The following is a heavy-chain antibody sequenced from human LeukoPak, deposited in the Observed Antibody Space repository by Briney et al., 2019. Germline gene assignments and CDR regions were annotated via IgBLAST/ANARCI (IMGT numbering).Heavy chain of an antibody. CDR1: GFTFSSYD. CDR2: IGTAGDT. J-gene: IGHJ6*02. CDR3: ARAFLWFGEPAFGMDV. D-gene: IGHD3-10*01. Sequence: PGGSLRLSCAASGFTFSSYDMHWVRQATGKGLEWVSAIGTAGDTYYPGSVKGRFTISRENAKNSLYLQMNSLRAGDTAVYYCARAFLWFGEPAFGMDVWGQGTTVTVSS. V-gene: IGHV3-13*01.